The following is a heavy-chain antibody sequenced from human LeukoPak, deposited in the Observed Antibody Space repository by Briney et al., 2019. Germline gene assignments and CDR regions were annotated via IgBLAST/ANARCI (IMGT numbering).Heavy chain of an antibody. D-gene: IGHD3-3*01. CDR1: GGSISSSSHY. CDR2: IYYSGST. CDR3: ARSLYYDFWSGYYTTVGYFDY. J-gene: IGHJ4*02. Sequence: SETLSLTCTVSGGSISSSSHYWGWIRQPPGKGLEWIGSIYYSGSTYYNPSLKSRVTISVDTSKSQFSLKLSSVTAADTAVYYCARSLYYDFWSGYYTTVGYFDYWGQGTLVAVSS. V-gene: IGHV4-39*01.